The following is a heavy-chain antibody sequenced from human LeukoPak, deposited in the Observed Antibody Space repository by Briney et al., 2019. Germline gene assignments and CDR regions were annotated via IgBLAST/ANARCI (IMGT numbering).Heavy chain of an antibody. CDR3: ARGYCSGGSCYYYGMDV. J-gene: IGHJ6*04. CDR2: INHSGGT. V-gene: IGHV4-34*01. D-gene: IGHD2-15*01. CDR1: GGSFNGYY. Sequence: SETLSLTCAVYGGSFNGYYWSWIRQPPGKGLEWIGEINHSGGTNYNPSLKSRVTISVDTSKNQFSLKLSSVTAADTAVYYCARGYCSGGSCYYYGMDVWGNGTTVTVSS.